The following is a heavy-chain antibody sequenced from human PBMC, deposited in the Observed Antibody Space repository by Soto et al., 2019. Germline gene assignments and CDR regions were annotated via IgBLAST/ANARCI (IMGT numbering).Heavy chain of an antibody. D-gene: IGHD6-19*01. Sequence: QVQLVQSGAEVKKPGASVKVSCKASGYTFTSYAISWVRQAPGQGIEWMGWISAYNGNTNYAQKLQGRGTMTTDTTTSTAYMELRSLRSDDTAVYFCARDLAAGNCDYWGQGTLVTVSS. CDR2: ISAYNGNT. CDR3: ARDLAAGNCDY. CDR1: GYTFTSYA. V-gene: IGHV1-18*01. J-gene: IGHJ4*02.